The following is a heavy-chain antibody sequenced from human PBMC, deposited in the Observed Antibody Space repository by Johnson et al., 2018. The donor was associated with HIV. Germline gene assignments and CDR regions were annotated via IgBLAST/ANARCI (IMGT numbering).Heavy chain of an antibody. D-gene: IGHD4-17*01. Sequence: QVQLVESGGGVVQPGGSLRLSCEASRFTFSSYGMHWVRQAPGKGLEWVAFIRNDGSNKYFADSVKGRFTISRDNAKNSLYLQMNSLRAEDTALYYCARRRRYGDYFADAFDIWGQGTMVTVSS. J-gene: IGHJ3*02. V-gene: IGHV3-30*02. CDR3: ARRRRYGDYFADAFDI. CDR1: RFTFSSYG. CDR2: IRNDGSNK.